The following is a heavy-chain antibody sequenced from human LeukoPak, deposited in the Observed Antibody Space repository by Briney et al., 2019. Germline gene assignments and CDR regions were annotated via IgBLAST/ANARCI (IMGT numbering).Heavy chain of an antibody. Sequence: GRSLRLSCAASASTFSSYSMNWVRQAPGKGLEWVSSISSSSTYIYYADSVKGRFTISRDNAKNSLCLQMNSLRAEDTAVYYCARDPGPYSSSWYLDAFDIWGQGTMVTVSS. J-gene: IGHJ3*02. CDR1: ASTFSSYS. CDR3: ARDPGPYSSSWYLDAFDI. D-gene: IGHD6-13*01. CDR2: ISSSSTYI. V-gene: IGHV3-21*01.